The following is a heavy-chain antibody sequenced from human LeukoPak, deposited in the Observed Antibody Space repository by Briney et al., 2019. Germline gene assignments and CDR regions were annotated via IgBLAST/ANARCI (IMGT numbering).Heavy chain of an antibody. J-gene: IGHJ4*02. V-gene: IGHV4-59*08. Sequence: SETLSLTCTVSGGSISSYYWSWIRQPPGKGLEWIGYTYYSGSTNYNPSLKSRVTISVDTSKNQFSLKLSSVTAADTAVYYCARMDAYCSGTSCYPDYWGQGTLVTVSS. CDR2: TYYSGST. CDR1: GGSISSYY. CDR3: ARMDAYCSGTSCYPDY. D-gene: IGHD2-2*01.